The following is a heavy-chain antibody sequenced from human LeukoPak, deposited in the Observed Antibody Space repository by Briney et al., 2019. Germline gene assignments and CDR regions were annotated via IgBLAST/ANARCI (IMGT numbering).Heavy chain of an antibody. D-gene: IGHD3-16*01. V-gene: IGHV3-30-3*01. Sequence: GRSLRLSCAASGFTFSGYTMHWVRQAPGKGLDWVAVISYDGSNKYYADSVKGRFTISRDNARNSLYLQMNSLRAEDTAVYYCARMLGGAGDYWGQGTLVTVSS. CDR1: GFTFSGYT. CDR3: ARMLGGAGDY. CDR2: ISYDGSNK. J-gene: IGHJ4*02.